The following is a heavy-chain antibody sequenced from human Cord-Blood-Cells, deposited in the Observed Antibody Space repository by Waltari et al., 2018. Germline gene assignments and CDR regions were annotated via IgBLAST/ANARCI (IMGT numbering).Heavy chain of an antibody. CDR3: ARYNWNDALVDY. CDR2: INHSG. V-gene: IGHV4-34*01. Sequence: QVQLQQWGAGLLKPSETLSLTCAVYGGSFSGYYWSWIRQPPGKGLEWIGEINHSGSTISVDTSKNQFSLKLSSVTAADTAVYYCARYNWNDALVDYWGQGTLVTVSS. J-gene: IGHJ4*02. CDR1: GGSFSGYY. D-gene: IGHD1-1*01.